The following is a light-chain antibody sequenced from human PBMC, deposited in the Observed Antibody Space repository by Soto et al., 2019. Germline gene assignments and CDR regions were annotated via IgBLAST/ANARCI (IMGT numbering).Light chain of an antibody. CDR3: QQRSNWQGT. J-gene: IGKJ4*01. CDR1: QSVSSY. V-gene: IGKV3-11*01. Sequence: EIVLTQSPATLSLSPGERATLSCRASQSVSSYLAWYQQKPGQAPRLLIYDASNRATGIPARFSGSGSGTDFTLTISSLEPEDFAVYYCQQRSNWQGTFGSGTK. CDR2: DAS.